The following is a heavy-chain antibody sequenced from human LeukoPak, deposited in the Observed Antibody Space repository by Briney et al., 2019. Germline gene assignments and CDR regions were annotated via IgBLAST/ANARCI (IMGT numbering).Heavy chain of an antibody. CDR3: ARDPRGYEFDY. CDR2: IWYDGSNK. J-gene: IGHJ4*02. Sequence: AGGSLRLSCAASGFTFSSYGMHWVRQAPGKGLEWVAVIWYDGSNKYYADSVKGRFTISRDNSKNTLYLRMNSLRAEDTAVYYCARDPRGYEFDYWGQGTLVTVSS. V-gene: IGHV3-33*01. D-gene: IGHD5-12*01. CDR1: GFTFSSYG.